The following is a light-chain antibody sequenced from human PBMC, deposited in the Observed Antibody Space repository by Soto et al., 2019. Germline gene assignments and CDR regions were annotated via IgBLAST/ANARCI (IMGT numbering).Light chain of an antibody. J-gene: IGKJ2*02. CDR2: DVS. V-gene: IGKV3-11*01. Sequence: EVILTQSPGTLSLSPGDRATLSCRASQSVSSYFAWYQQKPGQAPRLLIYDVSNKATGIPARFSGSGSGTHYTLTIRSLEPEDFAVYFCQQRSEWPLCTFGQGTKLEIK. CDR1: QSVSSY. CDR3: QQRSEWPLCT.